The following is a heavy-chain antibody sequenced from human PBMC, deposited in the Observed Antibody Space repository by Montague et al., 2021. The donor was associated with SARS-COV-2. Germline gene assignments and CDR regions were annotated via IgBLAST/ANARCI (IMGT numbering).Heavy chain of an antibody. Sequence: SETLSLICTVSGGSISSYYWSWIRQPPGKGLEWIGYIYYSGSTNYNPSLKSRVTISVDTSKNQFSLKLSSVTAADTAVYYCARQSGRLWGIAVAGAFDYWGQGTLVTVSS. D-gene: IGHD6-19*01. CDR2: IYYSGST. CDR3: ARQSGRLWGIAVAGAFDY. J-gene: IGHJ4*02. V-gene: IGHV4-59*08. CDR1: GGSISSYY.